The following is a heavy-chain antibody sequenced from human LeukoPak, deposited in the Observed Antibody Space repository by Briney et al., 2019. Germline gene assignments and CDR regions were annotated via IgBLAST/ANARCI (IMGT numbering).Heavy chain of an antibody. V-gene: IGHV3-23*01. CDR1: GFKFTNYA. Sequence: SGGSLRLSCAASGFKFTNYAMHWVRQAPGKGLEWVSTIGGSGVTKFYADSVEGRFTISRDNSNNALFLQMNSLRAEDTAVYYCAKENGDLYEYCGFTSCPDNWFDPWGQGTLVTVSS. CDR3: AKENGDLYEYCGFTSCPDNWFDP. CDR2: IGGSGVTK. J-gene: IGHJ5*02. D-gene: IGHD2-2*01.